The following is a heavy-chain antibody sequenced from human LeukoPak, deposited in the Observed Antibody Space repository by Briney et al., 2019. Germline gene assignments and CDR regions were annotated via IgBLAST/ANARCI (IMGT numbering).Heavy chain of an antibody. V-gene: IGHV1-46*01. J-gene: IGHJ4*02. CDR2: INLIAGLT. CDR3: ARQQGVQYLNFDY. D-gene: IGHD3-10*01. Sequence: ASVKVSCKASGYTFTNYYIHWLRQAPGQGPEWMGMINLIAGLTRYAPKFQGRVTMTRDTSTSTVYMELSSLGSEDTAVYYCARQQGVQYLNFDYWGQGALVTVSS. CDR1: GYTFTNYY.